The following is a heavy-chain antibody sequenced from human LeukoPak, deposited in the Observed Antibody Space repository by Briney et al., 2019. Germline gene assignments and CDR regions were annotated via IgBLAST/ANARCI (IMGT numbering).Heavy chain of an antibody. CDR3: ARRVEGGNGDFDY. D-gene: IGHD2-15*01. J-gene: IGHJ4*02. CDR1: GASIYSGDYY. CDR2: IFHTGSN. V-gene: IGHV4-30-4*08. Sequence: SQTLSLTCTVSGASIYSGDYYWTWIRQPPGQGLEWIGYIFHTGSNYYNPSLTSRLTISVDTSKNQFSLKLSSVIAADTAVYYCARRVEGGNGDFDYWGQGTLVTVSS.